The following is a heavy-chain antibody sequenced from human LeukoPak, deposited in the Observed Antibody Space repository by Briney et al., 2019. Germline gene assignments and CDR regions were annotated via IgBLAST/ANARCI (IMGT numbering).Heavy chain of an antibody. V-gene: IGHV4-59*01. Sequence: SETLSLTCTVSGGSISNYYWSWIRQPPGKGLEWIGYIYYSGSTNYNPSLKSRVTISVDTSRNQFSLKLNSVIAADTAVYYCARGHYGSSPWGQGTLVTVSS. J-gene: IGHJ5*02. CDR1: GGSISNYY. D-gene: IGHD3-10*01. CDR3: ARGHYGSSP. CDR2: IYYSGST.